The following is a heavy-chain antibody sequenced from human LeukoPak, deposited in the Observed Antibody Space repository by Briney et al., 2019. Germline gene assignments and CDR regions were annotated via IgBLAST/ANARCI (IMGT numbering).Heavy chain of an antibody. CDR3: ARENDSPTEYNWFDP. J-gene: IGHJ5*02. CDR2: INPNSGGT. V-gene: IGHV1-2*02. Sequence: ASVKVSCKASGYTFTGYYMQWVRQAPGQGLEWMGWINPNSGGTNYAQKFQGRVTMTRDTSISTAYMELSRLRSDDTAVYYCARENDSPTEYNWFDPWGQGTLVTVSS. D-gene: IGHD3-22*01. CDR1: GYTFTGYY.